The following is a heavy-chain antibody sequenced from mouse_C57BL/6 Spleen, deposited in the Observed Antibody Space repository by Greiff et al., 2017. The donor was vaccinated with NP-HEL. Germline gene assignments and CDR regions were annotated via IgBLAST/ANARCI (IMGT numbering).Heavy chain of an antibody. CDR3: ARAHYYGSIHWYFDV. CDR2: ISDGGSYT. D-gene: IGHD1-1*01. J-gene: IGHJ1*03. CDR1: GFTFSSYA. Sequence: EVKLVESGGGLVKPGGSLKLSCAASGFTFSSYAMSWVRQTPEKRLEWVATISDGGSYTYYPDNVKGRFTISRDNAKNNLYLQMSHLKSEDTAMYYCARAHYYGSIHWYFDVWGTGTTVTVSS. V-gene: IGHV5-4*03.